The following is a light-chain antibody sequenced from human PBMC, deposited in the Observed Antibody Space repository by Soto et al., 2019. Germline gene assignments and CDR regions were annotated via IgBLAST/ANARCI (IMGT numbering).Light chain of an antibody. Sequence: QSALTQPASVSGSLGQSITISCTGTSSDVGGHNFVSWYQQHPGKAPKVIIFEVSNRPSGVSNRFSGSKSGNTASLTLSGLQAEDEADYYCNSYTSSAARVFGTGTQLTVL. V-gene: IGLV2-14*01. CDR1: SSDVGGHNF. CDR3: NSYTSSAARV. J-gene: IGLJ1*01. CDR2: EVS.